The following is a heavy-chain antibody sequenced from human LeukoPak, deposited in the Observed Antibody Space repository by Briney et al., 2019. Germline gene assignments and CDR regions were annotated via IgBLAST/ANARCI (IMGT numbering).Heavy chain of an antibody. Sequence: SETLSLTCTVSGGCINSSTHYWGWIRQPPGKGLEWIGYIYYSGSTNYNPSLKSRVTISVDTSKNQFSLKLSSVTAADTAVYYCARQIVVVSPFDYWGQGTLVTVSS. J-gene: IGHJ4*02. D-gene: IGHD3-22*01. CDR2: IYYSGST. CDR3: ARQIVVVSPFDY. V-gene: IGHV4-61*05. CDR1: GGCINSSTHY.